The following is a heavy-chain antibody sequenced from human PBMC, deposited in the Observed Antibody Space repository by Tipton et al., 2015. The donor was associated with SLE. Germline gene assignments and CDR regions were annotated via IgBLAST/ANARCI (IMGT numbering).Heavy chain of an antibody. Sequence: LRLSCAVYGGSFSGYYCSWVRQSPGKGLEWIGEINHSGSTNYNPSLKSRATISVDTSKNQFSLKLSSVTAADTAVYYCATVNCSLGGCILDSWGRGTLVTVSS. CDR2: INHSGST. V-gene: IGHV4-34*01. J-gene: IGHJ4*02. CDR3: ATVNCSLGGCILDS. D-gene: IGHD2-15*01. CDR1: GGSFSGYY.